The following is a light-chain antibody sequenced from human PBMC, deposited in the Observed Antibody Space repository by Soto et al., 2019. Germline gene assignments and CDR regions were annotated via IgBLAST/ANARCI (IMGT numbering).Light chain of an antibody. J-gene: IGLJ1*01. CDR1: SSDVGF. Sequence: QSALTQPPSASGSPGQSVTISCTGTSSDVGFVSWYQQHPGKAPKLLIFKVSERPSGVPDRFSGSKSGNTASLTVSGLQADDEADYYCISYAGSSFYVFGSGTKVTVL. CDR3: ISYAGSSFYV. CDR2: KVS. V-gene: IGLV2-8*01.